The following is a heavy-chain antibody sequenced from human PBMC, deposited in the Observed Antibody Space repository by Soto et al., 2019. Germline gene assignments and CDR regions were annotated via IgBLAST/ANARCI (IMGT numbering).Heavy chain of an antibody. CDR1: GFAFSGYW. J-gene: IGHJ4*02. D-gene: IGHD5-12*01. CDR3: ARATSVDAY. V-gene: IGHV3-7*01. Sequence: EVQLVESGGDLFQPGGSLRLSCAASGFAFSGYWMSWVRQAPGKGLEGVDNIKKDGSEKYYVDSVKGRYTISRENAKNQLYMQKNSLNVEDTAVYYCARATSVDAYWGQGTLITVSS. CDR2: IKKDGSEK.